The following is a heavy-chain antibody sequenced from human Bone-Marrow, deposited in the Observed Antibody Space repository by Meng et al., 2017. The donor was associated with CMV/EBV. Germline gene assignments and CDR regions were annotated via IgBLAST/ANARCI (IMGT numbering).Heavy chain of an antibody. Sequence: GGSLRLSCAASGFTFSSYGMHWVRQAPGKGLEWVAFIRYDGSNKYYADSVKGRFTISRDNSKNTLYLQMNSLRAEDTAVYYCAKDRHSSSNYYYYGKDVWGQGTTVTVSS. D-gene: IGHD6-6*01. CDR3: AKDRHSSSNYYYYGKDV. V-gene: IGHV3-30*02. CDR2: IRYDGSNK. J-gene: IGHJ6*02. CDR1: GFTFSSYG.